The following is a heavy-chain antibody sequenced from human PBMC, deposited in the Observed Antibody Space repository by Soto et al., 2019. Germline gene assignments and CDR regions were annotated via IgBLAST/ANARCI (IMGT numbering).Heavy chain of an antibody. CDR3: ARGNGRFLDWSFAIRGSFDI. D-gene: IGHD3-3*01. V-gene: IGHV4-34*01. CDR2: VDHSGST. Sequence: QVHLHQWGAGLLKPSETMSLTCAVYGGSFSDHYWTWIRQLPGKGLEWIGEVDHSGSTNYNPSLKNRVTISVDTSKNEFSLKLISVTAADTAVFYCARGNGRFLDWSFAIRGSFDILGQGTVVTVSS. J-gene: IGHJ3*02. CDR1: GGSFSDHY.